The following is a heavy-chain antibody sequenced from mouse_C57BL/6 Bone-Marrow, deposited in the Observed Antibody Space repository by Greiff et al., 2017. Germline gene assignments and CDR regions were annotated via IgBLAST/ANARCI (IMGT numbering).Heavy chain of an antibody. J-gene: IGHJ4*01. V-gene: IGHV5-4*03. CDR1: GFTFSSYA. Sequence: EVKLQESGGGLVKPGGSLKLSCAASGFTFSSYAMSWVRQTPEKRLEWVATISDGGSYTYYPDNVKGRFTISRDNAKNNLYLQMSHLKSEDTAMYYCARGPLDYWGQGTSVTVAS. CDR2: ISDGGSYT. CDR3: ARGPLDY.